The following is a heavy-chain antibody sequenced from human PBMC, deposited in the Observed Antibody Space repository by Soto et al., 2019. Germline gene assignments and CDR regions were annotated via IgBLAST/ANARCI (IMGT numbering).Heavy chain of an antibody. V-gene: IGHV3-48*03. J-gene: IGHJ4*02. CDR3: ARDGY. Sequence: PGGSLRLSCVGSGFTFSSFEMNWVRQTPGKGLEWLSYICSGGETIYYADSVKGRFTISRDNAKNTLYLQMNSLRAEDTAVYYCARDGYWGQGTLVTVSS. CDR1: GFTFSSFE. CDR2: ICSGGETI.